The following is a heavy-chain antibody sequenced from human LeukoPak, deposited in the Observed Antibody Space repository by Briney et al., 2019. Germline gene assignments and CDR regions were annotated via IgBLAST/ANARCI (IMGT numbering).Heavy chain of an antibody. V-gene: IGHV1-69*13. CDR2: IIPIFGTA. CDR3: ARDVVVVAAPSGAFDI. Sequence: ASVKVSCKASGGTFSSYAISWVRQAPGQGLEWMGGIIPIFGTANYAQKFQGRVTITADESTSTAYMELSSLRSEDTAVYYCARDVVVVAAPSGAFDICGQGTMVTVSS. J-gene: IGHJ3*02. D-gene: IGHD2-15*01. CDR1: GGTFSSYA.